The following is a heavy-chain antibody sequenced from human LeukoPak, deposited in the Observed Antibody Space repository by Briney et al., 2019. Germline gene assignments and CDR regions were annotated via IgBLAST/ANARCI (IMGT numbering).Heavy chain of an antibody. CDR2: ISGSGGST. D-gene: IGHD5-12*01. J-gene: IGHJ4*02. CDR3: AKNRDRSGYDHFDY. CDR1: GFTFSSYA. Sequence: GSLPLSCAASGFTFSSYAMSGVRRAPGKGLEWVSAISGSGGSTYYAASGKGRFTISRDNSKNTLYLQMNSLRAEDTAVYYCAKNRDRSGYDHFDYWGQGTLVTVSS. V-gene: IGHV3-23*01.